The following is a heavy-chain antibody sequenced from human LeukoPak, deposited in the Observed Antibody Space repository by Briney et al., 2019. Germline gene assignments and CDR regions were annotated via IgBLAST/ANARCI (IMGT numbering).Heavy chain of an antibody. CDR2: IYPGDPDT. CDR3: ARFTTIFTYDY. J-gene: IGHJ4*02. D-gene: IGHD3-9*01. Sequence: GESLKIFCKGSGYSFTSYWIGWVRQMPGKGLEWMGIIYPGDPDTRYSPSFQGQVTISADKSISTAYLQWSSLKASDTAMYYCARFTTIFTYDYWGQGTLVTVSS. V-gene: IGHV5-51*01. CDR1: GYSFTSYW.